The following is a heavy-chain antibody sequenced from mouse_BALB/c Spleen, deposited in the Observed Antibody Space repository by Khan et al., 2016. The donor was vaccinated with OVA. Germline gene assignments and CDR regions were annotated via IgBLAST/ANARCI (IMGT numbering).Heavy chain of an antibody. CDR3: ARVYFGYFDY. CDR1: GFTFSSYA. Sequence: EVELVESGGGLVKPGGSLKLSCAASGFTFSSYAMSWVRQTPEQRLEWVATISSGGSYTYYPDSVKGRFTISRDNAKNTLFRQTSSLRSEDTAMFYCARVYFGYFDYWGQGTTLTVSS. J-gene: IGHJ2*01. V-gene: IGHV5-9-3*01. CDR2: ISSGGSYT. D-gene: IGHD2-1*01.